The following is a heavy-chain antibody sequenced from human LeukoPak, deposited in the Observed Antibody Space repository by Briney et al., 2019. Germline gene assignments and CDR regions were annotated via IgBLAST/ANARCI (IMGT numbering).Heavy chain of an antibody. CDR1: GGSTSSYY. V-gene: IGHV4-59*08. CDR2: IYYSGST. J-gene: IGHJ4*02. D-gene: IGHD3-22*01. Sequence: PSETLSLTCTVSGGSTSSYYWSWIRQPPGKGLERIGYIYYSGSTNYNPSLKSRVTISVDTSKNQFSLKLSSVTAADTAVYYCAATSSGPTGRSFDYWGQGTLVTVSS. CDR3: AATSSGPTGRSFDY.